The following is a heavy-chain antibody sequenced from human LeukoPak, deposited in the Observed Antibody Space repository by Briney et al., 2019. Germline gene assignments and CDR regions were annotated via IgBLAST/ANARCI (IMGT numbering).Heavy chain of an antibody. D-gene: IGHD3-22*01. CDR3: ASDSSGYHYFDY. Sequence: SETLSLTCAVSGGSISSTSYYWGWIRQPPGKGLEWIGSIYYSGSAYYNLSLKSRVTISVDTAKNQFSLKLSSVTAADTAVYYCASDSSGYHYFDYWGQRTLVTVSS. V-gene: IGHV4-39*07. CDR2: IYYSGSA. CDR1: GGSISSTSYY. J-gene: IGHJ4*02.